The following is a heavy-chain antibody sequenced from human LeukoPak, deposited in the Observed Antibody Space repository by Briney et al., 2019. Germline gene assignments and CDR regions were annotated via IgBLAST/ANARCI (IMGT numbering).Heavy chain of an antibody. CDR1: GFTFSRYA. J-gene: IGHJ4*02. CDR2: ISYDGSNK. Sequence: PGGSLRLSCAASGFTFSRYAMHWVRQAPGKGLEWVAVISYDGSNKYYADSVKGRFTISRDNSKNTLYLQMNSLRAEDTAVYYCARDQLPGIAVAVQDYWGQGTLVTVSS. D-gene: IGHD6-19*01. CDR3: ARDQLPGIAVAVQDY. V-gene: IGHV3-30*04.